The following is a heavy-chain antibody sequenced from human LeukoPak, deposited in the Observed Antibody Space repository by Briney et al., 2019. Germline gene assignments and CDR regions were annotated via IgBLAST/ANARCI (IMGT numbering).Heavy chain of an antibody. CDR3: ARDSSGWYYFDN. Sequence: PGGSLRLSCAASGFTFSSYGMHWVRQAPGKGLEWVAFIRYTGSNKYYADSVKGRFTISRDNFKNTVYLQMNSLRAEDTAVYYCARDSSGWYYFDNWGQGTLVTVSS. V-gene: IGHV3-30*02. CDR2: IRYTGSNK. D-gene: IGHD6-19*01. J-gene: IGHJ4*02. CDR1: GFTFSSYG.